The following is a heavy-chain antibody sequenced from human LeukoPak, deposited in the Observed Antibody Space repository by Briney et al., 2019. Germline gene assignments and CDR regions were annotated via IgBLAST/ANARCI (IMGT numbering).Heavy chain of an antibody. CDR1: GYTFTGYY. CDR3: ARGDCSVSGCHGGNWFDP. J-gene: IGHJ5*02. CDR2: ISPNSGAT. D-gene: IGHD2-15*01. Sequence: GASVTVSCKASGYTFTGYYIHWVRQSPGQGLEWMGWISPNSGATNYAQSFQGRVTMTRHTSSNTAHMELSRLRSDDTAVYYCARGDCSVSGCHGGNWFDPWGQGTPVTVSS. V-gene: IGHV1-2*02.